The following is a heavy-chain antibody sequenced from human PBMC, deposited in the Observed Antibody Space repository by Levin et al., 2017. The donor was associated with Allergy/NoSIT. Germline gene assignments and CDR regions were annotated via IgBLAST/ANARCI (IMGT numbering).Heavy chain of an antibody. J-gene: IGHJ6*02. Sequence: GESLKISCAASGFTFSSYAMSWVRQAPGKGLEWVSTISGSGGSTYYADSVKGRFTISRDNSNNTLYLQMNSLRADDTAVYYCASLQNYGLDVWGQGTTVTVSS. CDR2: ISGSGGST. CDR3: ASLQNYGLDV. V-gene: IGHV3-23*01. CDR1: GFTFSSYA.